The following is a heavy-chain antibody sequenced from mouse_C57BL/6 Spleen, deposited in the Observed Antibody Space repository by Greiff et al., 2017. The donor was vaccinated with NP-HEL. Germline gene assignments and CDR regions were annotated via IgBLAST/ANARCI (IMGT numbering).Heavy chain of an antibody. CDR3: ARDGRSFAY. J-gene: IGHJ3*01. V-gene: IGHV5-4*01. CDR2: ISDGGSYT. CDR1: GFTFSSYA. Sequence: DVKLQESGGGLVKPGGSLKLSCAASGFTFSSYAMSWVRQTPEKRLEWVATISDGGSYTYYPDNVKGRFTISRDNAKNNLYLQMSHLKSEDTAMYYCARDGRSFAYWGQGTLVTVSA.